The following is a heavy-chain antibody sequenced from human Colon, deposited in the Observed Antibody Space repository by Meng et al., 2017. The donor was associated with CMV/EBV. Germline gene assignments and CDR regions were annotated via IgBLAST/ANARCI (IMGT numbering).Heavy chain of an antibody. Sequence: GESLKISCAASGFTFDDFAMHWVRQVPGKGLEWVSLISWDGGTSYYADSVKGRFTISRDNTKNSLYLQMDSLRAEDSALYYCAKNFYGSGSRGYGMDVWGQGTTVTRLL. CDR2: ISWDGGTS. CDR3: AKNFYGSGSRGYGMDV. V-gene: IGHV3-43D*03. CDR1: GFTFDDFA. D-gene: IGHD3-10*01. J-gene: IGHJ6*02.